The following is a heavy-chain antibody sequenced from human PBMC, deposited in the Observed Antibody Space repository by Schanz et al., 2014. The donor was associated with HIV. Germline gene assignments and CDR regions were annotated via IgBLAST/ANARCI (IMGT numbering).Heavy chain of an antibody. CDR2: ISESGGRT. CDR1: GFAFNNYA. D-gene: IGHD3-22*01. Sequence: EVQLVDSGGGLVQPGGSLRLSCVASGFAFNNYAMTWVRQAPGKGLEWVSSISESGGRTYYADSVNGRFTISRDNSKNTLYLQMTTLRIDDTAVYYCAKPEYDSRGNSQSHFDYWGQGTLVTVSS. J-gene: IGHJ4*02. V-gene: IGHV3-23*04. CDR3: AKPEYDSRGNSQSHFDY.